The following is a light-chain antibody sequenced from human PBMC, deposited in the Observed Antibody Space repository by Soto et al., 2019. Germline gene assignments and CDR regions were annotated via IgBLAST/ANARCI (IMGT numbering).Light chain of an antibody. J-gene: IGKJ4*01. CDR1: QGIGSY. CDR3: QQLNTYPA. CDR2: GAS. Sequence: DFPLTQSPSFLSASVGDRVTITCRASQGIGSYLGWYQQAPGKAPKLLIYGASTLQSGVPSRYSGSGSGIEFTLTISSLQPEDFATYYCQQLNTYPAFGGGTKVDIK. V-gene: IGKV1-9*01.